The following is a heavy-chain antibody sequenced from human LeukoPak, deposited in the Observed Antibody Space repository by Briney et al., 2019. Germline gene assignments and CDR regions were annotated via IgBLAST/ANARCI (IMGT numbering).Heavy chain of an antibody. CDR3: ARASPRGDHMDV. D-gene: IGHD2-21*02. V-gene: IGHV4-59*01. CDR2: IYYRGST. Sequence: SETLSLTCTVSGGSISSFYWSWIPQPPGKGRECIGYIYYRGSTNSNPSLKSRVTMSVDTSKNRFSLKLRSVTAADTAVYYCARASPRGDHMDVWGKGTTVTVSS. CDR1: GGSISSFY. J-gene: IGHJ6*03.